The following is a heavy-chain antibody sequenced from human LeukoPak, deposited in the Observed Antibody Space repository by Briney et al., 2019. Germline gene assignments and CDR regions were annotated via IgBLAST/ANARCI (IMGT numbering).Heavy chain of an antibody. D-gene: IGHD3-10*01. V-gene: IGHV3-33*01. CDR3: ATHYGSGSYQETNYFDY. J-gene: IGHJ4*02. Sequence: GGSLRLSCAASGFTFSSYGMHWVRQAPGKGLEWVAVIWYGGSNKYYADSVKGRFTISRDNSKNTLYLQMNSLRAEDTAVYYCATHYGSGSYQETNYFDYWGQGTLVTVSS. CDR1: GFTFSSYG. CDR2: IWYGGSNK.